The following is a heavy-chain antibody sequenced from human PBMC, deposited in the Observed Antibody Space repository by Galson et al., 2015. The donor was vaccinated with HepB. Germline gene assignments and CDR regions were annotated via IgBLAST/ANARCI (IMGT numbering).Heavy chain of an antibody. CDR2: ITSSSHTI. V-gene: IGHV3-48*01. CDR3: ARDLFVEMGTITNFDY. CDR1: GFTLSTYS. Sequence: SLRLSCAASGFTLSTYSMNWVRQAPGKGLEWVSYITSSSHTIYYADSVKGRFTISRDNAKNSLYLQMNSLRAEDTAVYYCARDLFVEMGTITNFDYWGQGTLVTVSS. J-gene: IGHJ4*02. D-gene: IGHD5-24*01.